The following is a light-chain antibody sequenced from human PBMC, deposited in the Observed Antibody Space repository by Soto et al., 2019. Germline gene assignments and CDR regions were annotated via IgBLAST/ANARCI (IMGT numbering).Light chain of an antibody. CDR2: DAS. Sequence: EIVLTQSTATLSLSPGERATLSCRASQSVSSYLAWYQQKPGQAPRLLIYDASNRATGIPARFSGSGSGTDFTLTISSLEPEDFAAYYCQQRSNWPPYTFGQGTKLEIK. CDR3: QQRSNWPPYT. V-gene: IGKV3-11*01. CDR1: QSVSSY. J-gene: IGKJ2*01.